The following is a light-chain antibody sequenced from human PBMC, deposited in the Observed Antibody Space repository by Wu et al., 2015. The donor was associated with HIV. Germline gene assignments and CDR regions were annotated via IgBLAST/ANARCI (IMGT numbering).Light chain of an antibody. CDR2: GAS. V-gene: IGKV3-20*01. CDR3: QQYGSSPWT. CDR1: QSVSSNY. Sequence: EIVLTQSPDTLSLSPGERATLSCRAGQSVSSNYLAWYQQKPGQAPSLLIYGASSRATGIPDRFSGSGSETDFTLTISRLETEDSAVYFCQQYGSSPWTFGQGTKVEIK. J-gene: IGKJ1*01.